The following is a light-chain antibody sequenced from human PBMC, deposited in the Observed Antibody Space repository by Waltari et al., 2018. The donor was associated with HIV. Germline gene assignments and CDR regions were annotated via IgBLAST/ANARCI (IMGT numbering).Light chain of an antibody. J-gene: IGKJ2*01. V-gene: IGKV1-5*03. CDR1: QSVASY. Sequence: DIQVAQSPSTLAASVGDSVSITCRTSQSVASYLPWYQRKPGRSPKLLISQASSLERGVPSRFSASGGGTYFTLTITSLQSDDFATYYCQQYHTYVTFGQGTDLE. CDR3: QQYHTYVT. CDR2: QAS.